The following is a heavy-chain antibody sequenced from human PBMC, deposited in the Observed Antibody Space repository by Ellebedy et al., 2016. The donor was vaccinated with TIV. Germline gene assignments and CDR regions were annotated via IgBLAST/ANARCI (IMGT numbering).Heavy chain of an antibody. Sequence: GGSLRLSCAASGFNVRSSYMSWARQAPGKGLEWVSVIYSGGNTYYADSVRGRFTISRDNSKNTLYLQMNSLRVEDTAVYYCARLLYYFGSGTYSNEYYFDSWGQGTLVTVSS. CDR1: GFNVRSSY. D-gene: IGHD3-10*01. V-gene: IGHV3-66*04. CDR2: IYSGGNT. CDR3: ARLLYYFGSGTYSNEYYFDS. J-gene: IGHJ4*02.